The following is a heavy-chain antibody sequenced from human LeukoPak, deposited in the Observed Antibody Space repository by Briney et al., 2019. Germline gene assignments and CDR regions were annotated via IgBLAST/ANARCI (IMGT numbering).Heavy chain of an antibody. Sequence: GTSLRLSCAASGFTFGTYAMHWVRQAPGKGLEWVSLISDDGSKKYYADSVKGRFTISRDNSENTLYVQMNTLRDEDTAVYYCARPRGAAAGTFGFDPWGQGTLVTVSS. J-gene: IGHJ5*02. CDR2: ISDDGSKK. D-gene: IGHD6-13*01. CDR1: GFTFGTYA. V-gene: IGHV3-30*04. CDR3: ARPRGAAAGTFGFDP.